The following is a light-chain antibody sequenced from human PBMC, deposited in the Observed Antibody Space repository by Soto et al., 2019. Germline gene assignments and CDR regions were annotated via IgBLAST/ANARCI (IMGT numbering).Light chain of an antibody. CDR2: AAS. CDR3: QHANSLPNT. V-gene: IGKV1-12*01. J-gene: IGKJ4*01. Sequence: DIQMTQSPSSVSASVGDRVTISCRASQGISSWLAWYQQKPGKAPNLLIYAASSLQSGVPSRFSGSGSDTDFTLTISEPQPEDVDAYYCQHANSLPNTFGGGTKVEIK. CDR1: QGISSW.